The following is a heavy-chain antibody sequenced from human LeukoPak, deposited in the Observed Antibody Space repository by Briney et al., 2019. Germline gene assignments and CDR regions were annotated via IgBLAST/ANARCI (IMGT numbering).Heavy chain of an antibody. CDR3: ARDAGYNWNDIDYFDY. D-gene: IGHD1-20*01. CDR2: IIPILGIA. V-gene: IGHV1-69*04. J-gene: IGHJ4*02. CDR1: GGTFSSYA. Sequence: SVKVSCKASGGTFSSYAISWVRQAPGQGLEWMGRIIPILGIANYAQKFQGRATITADKSTSTAYMELSSLRSEDTAVYYCARDAGYNWNDIDYFDYWGQGTLVTVSS.